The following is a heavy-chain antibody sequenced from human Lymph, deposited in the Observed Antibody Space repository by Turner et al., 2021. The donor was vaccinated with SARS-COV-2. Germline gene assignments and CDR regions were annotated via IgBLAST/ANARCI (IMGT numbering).Heavy chain of an antibody. D-gene: IGHD3-10*01. CDR1: GGTFSSYA. Sequence: QVQLVQSGAEVKKPGSSVKVSCKASGGTFSSYAISWVRQAPGQWLEWRGGIIPIFGTPNYAQKFHGRVTITADESTSTAYMELSSLRSEDTAVYYCASFGGDYVFDYWGQGTLVTVSS. J-gene: IGHJ4*02. CDR3: ASFGGDYVFDY. CDR2: IIPIFGTP. V-gene: IGHV1-69*01.